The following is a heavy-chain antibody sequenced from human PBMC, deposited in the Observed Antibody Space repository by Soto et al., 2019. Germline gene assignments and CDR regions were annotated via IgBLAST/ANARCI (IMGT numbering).Heavy chain of an antibody. Sequence: GGSLRLSCAASGFTFSSYAMSWVRQAPGKGLEWVSAISGSGGSTYYADSVKGRFTISRDNSKNTLYLQMNSLRAEDTAVYYCVKVKQPVDYYYYGMDVWGQGTTVTVSS. D-gene: IGHD6-6*01. CDR2: ISGSGGST. J-gene: IGHJ6*02. CDR3: VKVKQPVDYYYYGMDV. CDR1: GFTFSSYA. V-gene: IGHV3-23*01.